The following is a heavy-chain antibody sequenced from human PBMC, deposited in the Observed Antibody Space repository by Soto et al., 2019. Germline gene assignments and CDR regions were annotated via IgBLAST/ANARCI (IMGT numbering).Heavy chain of an antibody. CDR1: GFTFSTYG. Sequence: GGSLRLSCAASGFTFSTYGMHWVRQAPGKGLEWVAVISYDGSNKYYADTVKGRFTISRDNSKNTLYLQMSSLRAEDTAVYYCAKGFSYSVIDYWGQGTLVTVSS. D-gene: IGHD5-18*01. CDR3: AKGFSYSVIDY. V-gene: IGHV3-30*18. J-gene: IGHJ4*02. CDR2: ISYDGSNK.